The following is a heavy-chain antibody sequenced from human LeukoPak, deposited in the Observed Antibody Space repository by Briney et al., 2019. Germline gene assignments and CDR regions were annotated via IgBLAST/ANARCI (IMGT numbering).Heavy chain of an antibody. CDR1: GFTFSSYA. Sequence: GGSLRLSCAGSGFTFSSYAMNWVRQAPGEGLEWVSYISSTSSTIYYADSVKGRFTISRDNAKNSLYLQMNSLKTEDTAVYYCTTGKGDSSGYQFDYWGQGTLVTVSS. CDR3: TTGKGDSSGYQFDY. J-gene: IGHJ4*02. D-gene: IGHD3-22*01. CDR2: ISSTSSTI. V-gene: IGHV3-48*01.